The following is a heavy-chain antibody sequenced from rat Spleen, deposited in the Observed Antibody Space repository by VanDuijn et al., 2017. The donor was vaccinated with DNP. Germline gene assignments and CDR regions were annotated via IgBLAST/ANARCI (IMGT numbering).Heavy chain of an antibody. D-gene: IGHD1-12*02. J-gene: IGHJ2*01. CDR2: ISTGGGNT. CDR3: ARQPYYDGSYYYIDY. V-gene: IGHV5S13*01. Sequence: EVQLVESGGGLVQPGRSLKLSCAASGFTFSNYGMAWVRQAPTKGLEWVASISTGGGNTYYRDSVKGRFTISRDNAKNTQYLQMDSLRSEDTATYYCARQPYYDGSYYYIDYWGQGVMVTVSS. CDR1: GFTFSNYG.